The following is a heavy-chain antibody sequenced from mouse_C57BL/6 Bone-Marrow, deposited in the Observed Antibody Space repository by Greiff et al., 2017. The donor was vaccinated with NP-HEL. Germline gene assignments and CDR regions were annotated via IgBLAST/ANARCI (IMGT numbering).Heavy chain of an antibody. Sequence: VQLQQSGAELARPGASVKLSCKASGYTFTSYGISWVKQRTGQGLEWIGEIYPRSGNTSYNEKFKGKATLTADKSSSTAYMELRSLTSEDSAVYFCARLDYDYDGYFDVWGTGTTVTVSS. CDR1: GYTFTSYG. CDR2: IYPRSGNT. V-gene: IGHV1-81*01. CDR3: ARLDYDYDGYFDV. D-gene: IGHD2-4*01. J-gene: IGHJ1*03.